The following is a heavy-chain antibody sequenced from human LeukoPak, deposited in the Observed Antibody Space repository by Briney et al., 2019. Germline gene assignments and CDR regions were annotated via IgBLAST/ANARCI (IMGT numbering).Heavy chain of an antibody. V-gene: IGHV1-8*01. D-gene: IGHD3-22*01. CDR3: ATYYYDSSGYQPLLTG. CDR1: GYTFTSYD. CDR2: MNPNSGNT. Sequence: ASVKVSCKASGYTFTSYDINWVRQATGQGLEWMGWMNPNSGNTGYAQKFQGRVTMTRNTSISTAYMELSSLRSEDTAVYYCATYYYDSSGYQPLLTGWGQGTLVTVSS. J-gene: IGHJ4*02.